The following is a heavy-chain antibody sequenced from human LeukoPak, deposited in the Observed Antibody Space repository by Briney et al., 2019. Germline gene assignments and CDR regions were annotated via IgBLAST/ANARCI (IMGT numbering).Heavy chain of an antibody. CDR3: ARXKVXRGYSYGYNY. CDR2: ISSSGSTI. J-gene: IGHJ4*02. V-gene: IGHV3-48*03. D-gene: IGHD5-18*01. Sequence: GGSLRLSCAASXXXXXSXEXNXVRXXPXXXXEXXSXISSSGSTIYYADSVKGRFTIXRDNAKNSLYLQMNSLRAEDTAVYYCARXKVXRGYSYGYNYWGQGTLVTVSS. CDR1: XXXXXSXE.